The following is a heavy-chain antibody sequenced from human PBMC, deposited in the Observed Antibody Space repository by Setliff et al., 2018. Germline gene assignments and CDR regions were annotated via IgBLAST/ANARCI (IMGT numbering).Heavy chain of an antibody. CDR2: LDNDGST. CDR3: LRLVRYCTKIACQRTSGDEV. J-gene: IGHJ4*01. D-gene: IGHD2-8*01. CDR1: GVTVSAYD. V-gene: IGHV3-53*01. Sequence: GGSLRLSCAASGVTVSAYDMSWVRQAPGKGLEWVSLLDNDGSTYYSDSVKGRFTISRGTSKNTLYLQMSSLRTEDTAVYYCLRLVRYCTKIACQRTSGDEVWGQGTLVTVSS.